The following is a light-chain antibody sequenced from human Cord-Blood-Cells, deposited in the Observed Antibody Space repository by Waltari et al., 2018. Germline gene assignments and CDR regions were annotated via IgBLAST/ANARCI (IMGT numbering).Light chain of an antibody. CDR1: SSDVGGYNY. J-gene: IGLJ2*01. CDR3: SSYTSSSTLV. CDR2: DVS. V-gene: IGLV2-14*01. Sequence: QSALTQPASVSGSPGQSITISCTGTSSDVGGYNYVSWYQQHPGKAPKLMIYDVSKRPSGVSNRFSGSQSGNTASLTISGLQAEYEADYYCSSYTSSSTLVFGGGTKLTVL.